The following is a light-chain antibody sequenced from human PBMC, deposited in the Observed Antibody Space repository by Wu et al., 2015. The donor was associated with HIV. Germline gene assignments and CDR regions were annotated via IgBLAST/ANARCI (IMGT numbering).Light chain of an antibody. J-gene: IGKJ5*01. CDR1: QYVSSNY. Sequence: ENVLTQSPGTLPVSPGERVTLSCKASQYVSSNYLAWYQHKPGQPPKLLISQASTRAADIPDRFSGTGSGTDFTLTISRLDPEDFAVYLCQQYGSSPITFGPGTRLEVK. CDR2: QAS. V-gene: IGKV3-20*01. CDR3: QQYGSSPIT.